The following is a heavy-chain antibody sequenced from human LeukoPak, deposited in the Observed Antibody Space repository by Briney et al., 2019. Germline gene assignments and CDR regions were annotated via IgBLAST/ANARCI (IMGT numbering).Heavy chain of an antibody. CDR3: ARGGAAAGSYYYGMDV. CDR1: GGSISSYY. CDR2: IYYSGST. J-gene: IGHJ6*02. Sequence: SETLSPTCTVSGGSISSYYWSWIRQPPGKGLEWIGYIYYSGSTNYNPSLKSRVTISVDTSKNQFSLKLSSVTAADTAVYYCARGGAAAGSYYYGMDVWGQGTTVTVSS. V-gene: IGHV4-59*01. D-gene: IGHD6-13*01.